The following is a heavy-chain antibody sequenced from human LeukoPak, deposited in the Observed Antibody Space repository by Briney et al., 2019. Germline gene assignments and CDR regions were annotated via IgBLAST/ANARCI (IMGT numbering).Heavy chain of an antibody. CDR1: GFTFSSYE. Sequence: PGGSLRLPCAASGFTFSSYEMNWVRQAPGKGLEWVSYISSSGSTIYYADSVKGRFTISRDNAKNSLYLQMNSLRAEDTAVYYCARDGLYGDYQKLAKFDYWGQGTLVTVSS. CDR2: ISSSGSTI. V-gene: IGHV3-48*03. D-gene: IGHD4-17*01. CDR3: ARDGLYGDYQKLAKFDY. J-gene: IGHJ4*02.